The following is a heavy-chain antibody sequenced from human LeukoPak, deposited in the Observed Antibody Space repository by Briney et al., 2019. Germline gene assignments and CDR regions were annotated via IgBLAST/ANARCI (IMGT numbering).Heavy chain of an antibody. CDR1: GGSISSGDYY. J-gene: IGHJ4*02. CDR2: IYYSGST. Sequence: SQTLSLTCTVSGGSISSGDYYWSWIRQPPGKGLEWIAYIYYSGSTSYNPSLKSRVTISVDTSKNQFSLKLNSVTAADTAVYYCARGDSSTWSFKIWGQGTLITVSS. D-gene: IGHD6-13*01. V-gene: IGHV4-30-4*01. CDR3: ARGDSSTWSFKI.